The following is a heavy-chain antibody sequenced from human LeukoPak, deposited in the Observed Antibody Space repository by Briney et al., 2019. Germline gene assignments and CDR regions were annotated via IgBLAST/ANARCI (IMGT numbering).Heavy chain of an antibody. CDR1: GYTFINYD. CDR2: MNPKSGNT. CDR3: ARVWGAIDY. D-gene: IGHD1-26*01. V-gene: IGHV1-8*01. J-gene: IGHJ4*02. Sequence: ASVKVSCKTSGYTFINYDINWVRQATGQGLVWMGWMNPKSGNTGSAQRFQGRVTMTRDTSISTAYMELSSLASEDTAVYYCARVWGAIDYWGQGTLVTVSS.